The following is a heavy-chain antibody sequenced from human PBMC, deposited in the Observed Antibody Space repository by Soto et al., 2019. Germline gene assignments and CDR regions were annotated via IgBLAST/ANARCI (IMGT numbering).Heavy chain of an antibody. CDR2: ISWNSGSI. CDR3: AKDSTLGGWGGMDV. Sequence: EVQLVESGGGLVQPGRSLRLSCAASGFTFDDYAMHWVRQAPGKGLEWVSGISWNSGSIGYADSVKGRFTISRDNAKNSLYLQMNSLRAEDTALDYFAKDSTLGGWGGMDVWGQGTTVTVSS. D-gene: IGHD3-16*01. V-gene: IGHV3-9*01. J-gene: IGHJ6*02. CDR1: GFTFDDYA.